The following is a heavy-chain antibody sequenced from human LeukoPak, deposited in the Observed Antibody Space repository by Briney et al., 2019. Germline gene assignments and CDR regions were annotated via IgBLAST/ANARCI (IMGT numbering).Heavy chain of an antibody. CDR2: INPSGGST. D-gene: IGHD6-13*01. V-gene: IGHV1-46*01. J-gene: IGHJ6*04. CDR1: GYTFASYY. CDR3: ARNRWGQQLVGWDRYYYYGMDV. Sequence: GASVKVSCKASGYTFASYYMHWVRQAPGQGLEWMGIINPSGGSTSYAQKFQGRVTMTRDTSTSTVYMELSSLRSEDTAVYYCARNRWGQQLVGWDRYYYYGMDVWGKGTTVTVSS.